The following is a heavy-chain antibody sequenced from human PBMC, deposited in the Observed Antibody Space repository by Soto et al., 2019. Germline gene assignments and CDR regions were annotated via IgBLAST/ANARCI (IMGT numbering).Heavy chain of an antibody. V-gene: IGHV4-31*03. CDR3: ARDRSYYDSSGYYSYPWFDP. CDR2: IYYSGST. D-gene: IGHD3-22*01. CDR1: GGSISSGGYY. Sequence: SETLSLTCTVSGGSISSGGYYWSWIRQHPGKGLEWIGYIYYSGSTYYNPSLKSRVTISVDTSKNQFSLKLSSVTAADTAVYYCARDRSYYDSSGYYSYPWFDPWGQGTLVTVSS. J-gene: IGHJ5*02.